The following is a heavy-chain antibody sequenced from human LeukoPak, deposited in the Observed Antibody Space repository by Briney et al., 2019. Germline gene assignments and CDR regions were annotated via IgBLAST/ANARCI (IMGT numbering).Heavy chain of an antibody. CDR1: GYTFSVYG. V-gene: IGHV1-18*01. Sequence: KTGASVKVSCKASGYTFSVYGITWVRQAPGQGLEWMGWISPYNGNTSYAQKLQGRVTMTTDTSTSTAYMELKSLRSDDTAVYYCAREFRPYYDFWSDYYIFDYWGQGTLVTVSS. J-gene: IGHJ4*02. D-gene: IGHD3-3*01. CDR3: AREFRPYYDFWSDYYIFDY. CDR2: ISPYNGNT.